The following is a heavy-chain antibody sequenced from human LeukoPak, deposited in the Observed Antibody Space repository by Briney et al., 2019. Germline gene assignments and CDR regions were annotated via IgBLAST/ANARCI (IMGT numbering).Heavy chain of an antibody. J-gene: IGHJ5*02. D-gene: IGHD3-22*01. CDR1: GYTFTSYG. CDR3: ARSYYYDSSGYLNWFDP. CDR2: ISAYNGNT. V-gene: IGHV1-18*01. Sequence: ASVKVSCKASGYTFTSYGISWVRQALGQGLEWMGWISAYNGNTNYAQKLQGRVTMTTDTSTSTAYMELRSLRSDDTAVYYCARSYYYDSSGYLNWFDPWGQGTLVTVSS.